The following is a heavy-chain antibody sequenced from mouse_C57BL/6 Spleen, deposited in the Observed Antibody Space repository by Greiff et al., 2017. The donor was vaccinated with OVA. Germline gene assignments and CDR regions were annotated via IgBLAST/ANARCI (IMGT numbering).Heavy chain of an antibody. CDR3: AKNSITTVVEDWYFDV. Sequence: VQLQQSGPGLVQPSQSLSITCTVSGFSFTSYGVHWVRQSPGKGLEWLGVIWRGGSTDYNAAFMSRLSITKDNSKSQVFFKMNSLQADDTAIYYCAKNSITTVVEDWYFDVWGTGTTVTVSS. D-gene: IGHD1-1*01. CDR1: GFSFTSYG. CDR2: IWRGGST. J-gene: IGHJ1*03. V-gene: IGHV2-5*01.